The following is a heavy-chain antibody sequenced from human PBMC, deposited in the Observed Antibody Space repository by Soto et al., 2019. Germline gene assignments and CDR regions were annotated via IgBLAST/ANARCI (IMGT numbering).Heavy chain of an antibody. J-gene: IGHJ4*02. Sequence: ASVKVSCKASGITFSTYAIHWVRQAPGQRLEWMGWINAGNGNTRYSQKFQGRVTLTRDTSASTAYMDLSSLKASDTAMYYCARHAVITLGGVIVSHYFSYWGQGTLVTVSS. CDR3: ARHAVITLGGVIVSHYFSY. CDR1: GITFSTYA. CDR2: INAGNGNT. D-gene: IGHD3-16*02. V-gene: IGHV1-3*01.